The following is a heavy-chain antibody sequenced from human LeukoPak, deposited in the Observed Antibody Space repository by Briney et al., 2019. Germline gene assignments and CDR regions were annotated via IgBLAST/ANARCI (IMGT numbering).Heavy chain of an antibody. CDR3: ARGRKNGDGYNYWGDAFDI. CDR1: GGTFSSYA. D-gene: IGHD5-24*01. CDR2: IIPIFGTA. V-gene: IGHV1-69*06. J-gene: IGHJ3*02. Sequence: SVKVSCKASGGTFSSYAISWVRQAPGQGLEWMGGIIPIFGTANYAQKFQGRVTITADKSTSTAYMELSSLRSEDTAVYYCARGRKNGDGYNYWGDAFDIWGQGTMVTVSS.